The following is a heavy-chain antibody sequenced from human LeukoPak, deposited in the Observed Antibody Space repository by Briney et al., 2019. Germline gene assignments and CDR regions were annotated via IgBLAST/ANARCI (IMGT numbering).Heavy chain of an antibody. V-gene: IGHV4-61*02. CDR3: ARGPYSYDSSGAFDI. CDR2: VSSSGST. CDR1: GGSISSGSYY. D-gene: IGHD3-22*01. Sequence: SQTLSLTCTVSGGSISSGSYYWSWIRQPAGKGLEWIGRVSSSGSTNYNPSLKSRVTISVDTSKNQFSLKLSSVTAADTAVYFCARGPYSYDSSGAFDIWGQGTMVTVSS. J-gene: IGHJ3*02.